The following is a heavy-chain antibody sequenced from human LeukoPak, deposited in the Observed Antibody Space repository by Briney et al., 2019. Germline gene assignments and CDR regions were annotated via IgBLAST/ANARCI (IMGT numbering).Heavy chain of an antibody. Sequence: SETLSLTCTVSGGSISSYYWSWIRQPPGKGLEWIGYIYYSGSTNYNPSLKSRVTISVDTSKNQLSLKLSSVTAADTAVYYCARQSDASHYGGEVDYWGQGTLVTVSS. D-gene: IGHD4-23*01. J-gene: IGHJ4*02. CDR3: ARQSDASHYGGEVDY. CDR1: GGSISSYY. V-gene: IGHV4-59*01. CDR2: IYYSGST.